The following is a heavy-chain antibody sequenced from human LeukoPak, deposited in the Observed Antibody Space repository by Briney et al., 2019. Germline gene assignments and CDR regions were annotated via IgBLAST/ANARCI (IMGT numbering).Heavy chain of an antibody. J-gene: IGHJ4*02. CDR1: GFTFSNYA. V-gene: IGHV3-7*03. CDR3: AREEVKSFDN. CDR2: IKGDGSET. Sequence: GGSLRLSCAASGFTFSNYAMSWVRQAPGKGLEWVANIKGDGSETSYVTSVRGRFTISRDNAKNSLYLQMNNLRVEDTAVYYCAREEVKSFDNWGQGTLVTVSS.